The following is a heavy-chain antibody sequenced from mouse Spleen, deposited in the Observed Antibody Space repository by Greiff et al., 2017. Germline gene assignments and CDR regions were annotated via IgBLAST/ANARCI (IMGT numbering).Heavy chain of an antibody. D-gene: IGHD2-3*01. J-gene: IGHJ3*01. Sequence: VKLQESGAELARPGASVKMSCKASGYTFTSYTMHWVKQRPGQGLEWIGYINPSSGYTNYNQKFKDKATLTADKSSSTAYMQLSSLTSEDSAVYYCARSYDGYPAWFAYWGQGTLVTVSA. CDR3: ARSYDGYPAWFAY. CDR1: GYTFTSYT. CDR2: INPSSGYT. V-gene: IGHV1-4*01.